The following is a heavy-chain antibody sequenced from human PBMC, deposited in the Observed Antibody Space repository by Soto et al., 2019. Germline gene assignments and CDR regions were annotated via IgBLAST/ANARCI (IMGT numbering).Heavy chain of an antibody. D-gene: IGHD4-17*01. V-gene: IGHV1-69*08. CDR3: ARDNGDYVGWFAP. CDR2: FIPILGIA. J-gene: IGHJ5*02. Sequence: QVQLVQSGAEVKKPGSSVKVSCKASGGTLRSYTISSVRQAPGQGLEWMGRFIPILGIANYAQKFQGRVRITADKSTSTAYTELSSLRSEDTAVYYCARDNGDYVGWFAPWGQGTLVTVSS. CDR1: GGTLRSYT.